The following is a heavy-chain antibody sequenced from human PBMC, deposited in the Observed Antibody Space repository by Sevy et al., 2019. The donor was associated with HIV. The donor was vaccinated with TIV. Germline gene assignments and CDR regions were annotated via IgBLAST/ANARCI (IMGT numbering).Heavy chain of an antibody. CDR3: ARAGFGATIGPFDY. CDR1: GFNFSTYS. CDR2: ISSDSTTI. Sequence: GGSLRLSCAASGFNFSTYSMNWVRQAPGKGLEWVSYISSDSTTIDYGDSVKGRFTISRDNVKNSLSLQINSLRDEDTAVYYCARAGFGATIGPFDYWGQGTLVTVSS. D-gene: IGHD5-12*01. V-gene: IGHV3-48*02. J-gene: IGHJ4*02.